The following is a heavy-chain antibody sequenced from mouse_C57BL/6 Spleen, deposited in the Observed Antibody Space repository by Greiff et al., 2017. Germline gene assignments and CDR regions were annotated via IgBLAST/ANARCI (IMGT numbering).Heavy chain of an antibody. D-gene: IGHD2-4*01. J-gene: IGHJ2*01. V-gene: IGHV1-78*01. Sequence: VQLQQSDAELVKPGASVKISCKVSGYTFTDHTIHWMKQRPEQGLEWIGYIYPRDGSTKYNEKFKGKATLTAYKSSSTAYMQLNSLTSEDSAVYLCARRDDYLYYFDYWGQGTTLTVSS. CDR2: IYPRDGST. CDR3: ARRDDYLYYFDY. CDR1: GYTFTDHT.